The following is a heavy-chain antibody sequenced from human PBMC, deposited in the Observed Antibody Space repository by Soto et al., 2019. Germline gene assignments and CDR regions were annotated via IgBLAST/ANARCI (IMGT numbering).Heavy chain of an antibody. Sequence: QVQLVESGGGVVQPGGSLRLSCATSGFACSSYGMHWVRQAPGKGLEWVAGVRFDAINKYYAASVKGRFTISRDNSKGMVYLQMHSLRPDDTGVYYCANLPNCGGDCDFDYWGQGTLLTFSS. CDR2: VRFDAINK. D-gene: IGHD2-21*02. J-gene: IGHJ4*02. CDR3: ANLPNCGGDCDFDY. V-gene: IGHV3-30*02. CDR1: GFACSSYG.